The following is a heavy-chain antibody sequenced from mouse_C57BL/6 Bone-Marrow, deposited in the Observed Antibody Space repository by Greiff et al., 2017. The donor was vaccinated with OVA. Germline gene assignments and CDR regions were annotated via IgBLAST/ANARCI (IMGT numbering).Heavy chain of an antibody. CDR1: GYTFTDYN. CDR3: AMGLPWYFDV. Sequence: LMESGASVKIPCKASGYTFTDYNMDWVKQSHGKSLEWIGDINPNNGGTIYNQKFKGKATLTVDKSSSTAYMELRSLTSEDTAVYYCAMGLPWYFDVWGTGTTVTVSS. CDR2: INPNNGGT. D-gene: IGHD2-4*01. V-gene: IGHV1-18*01. J-gene: IGHJ1*03.